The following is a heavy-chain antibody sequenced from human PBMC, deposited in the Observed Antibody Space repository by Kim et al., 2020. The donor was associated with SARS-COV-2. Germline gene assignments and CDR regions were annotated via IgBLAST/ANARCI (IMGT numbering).Heavy chain of an antibody. CDR1: GFTFGDYA. CDR3: TKLGRRFSPENWFDP. D-gene: IGHD3-3*01. CDR2: ISWNSGSI. J-gene: IGHJ5*02. V-gene: IGHV3-9*01. Sequence: GGSLRLSCAASGFTFGDYAMHWVRQAPGKGLEWVSGISWNSGSIGYADSVKGRFTISRDNAKNSLYLQMNSLRTEDTALYYCTKLGRRFSPENWFDPWGQGTLVTVSS.